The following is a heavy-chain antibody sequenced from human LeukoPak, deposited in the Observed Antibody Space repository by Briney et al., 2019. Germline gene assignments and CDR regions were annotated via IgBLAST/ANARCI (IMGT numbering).Heavy chain of an antibody. D-gene: IGHD3-3*01. Sequence: GGSLRLSCAASGFTFSSYGMHWVRQAPGKGLEWVAVISYDGSNKYYADSVKGRFTISRDNSKNTLYLQMNSLRAEDTAVYYCAKGLEYYDFWSGYRGTYYYYGMDVWGQGTTVTVSS. CDR1: GFTFSSYG. V-gene: IGHV3-30*18. CDR3: AKGLEYYDFWSGYRGTYYYYGMDV. CDR2: ISYDGSNK. J-gene: IGHJ6*02.